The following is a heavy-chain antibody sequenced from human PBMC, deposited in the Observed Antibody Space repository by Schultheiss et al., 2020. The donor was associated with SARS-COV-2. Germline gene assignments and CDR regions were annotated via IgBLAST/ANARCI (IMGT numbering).Heavy chain of an antibody. CDR3: ARADIAARTFDY. J-gene: IGHJ4*02. CDR1: GGSISSSNW. V-gene: IGHV4-4*02. Sequence: SETLSLTCAVSGGSISSSNWWSWVRQPPGKGLEWIGEINHSGSTNYNPSLKSRVTISVDTSKNQFSLKLSSVTAADTAVYYCARADIAARTFDYWGQGTLVTVSS. D-gene: IGHD6-6*01. CDR2: INHSGST.